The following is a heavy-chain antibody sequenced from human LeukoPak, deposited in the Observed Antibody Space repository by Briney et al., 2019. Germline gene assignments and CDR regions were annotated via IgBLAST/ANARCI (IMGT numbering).Heavy chain of an antibody. J-gene: IGHJ4*02. D-gene: IGHD4-11*01. CDR3: AKDQATGDYSKLDY. CDR2: ITSSSSYI. V-gene: IGHV3-21*04. CDR1: GFTFSSYS. Sequence: PGGSLRLSCAASGFTFSSYSMNWVRQAPGKGLEWVSSITSSSSYIYYADSVKGRFTISRDNAKNSLYLQMNSLRAEDTAVYYCAKDQATGDYSKLDYWGQGTLVTVSS.